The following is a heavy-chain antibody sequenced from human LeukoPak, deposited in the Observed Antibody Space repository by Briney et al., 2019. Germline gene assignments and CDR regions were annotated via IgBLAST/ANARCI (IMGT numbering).Heavy chain of an antibody. CDR1: GFTFSSYS. CDR3: ARKLRYFDWLSDYRYYFDY. V-gene: IGHV3-21*01. CDR2: IGSSSSYI. J-gene: IGHJ4*02. D-gene: IGHD3-9*01. Sequence: GGSLRLSCAASGFTFSSYSMNWVRQAPGKGLEWVSSIGSSSSYIYYADSVKGRFTISRDNAKNSLYLQMNSLRAEDTAVYYCARKLRYFDWLSDYRYYFDYWGQGTLVTVSS.